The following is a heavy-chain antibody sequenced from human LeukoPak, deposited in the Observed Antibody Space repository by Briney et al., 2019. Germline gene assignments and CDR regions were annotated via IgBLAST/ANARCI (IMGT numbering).Heavy chain of an antibody. CDR2: IWYDGSNK. D-gene: IGHD3-10*01. V-gene: IGHV3-33*01. Sequence: GGSLRLSCAASGFTFSSYGMHWVRQAPGKGLEWVAVIWYDGSNKYYADSVKGRFTISRDNSKNTLYLQMNSLRAEDTAVYYCAREFGGSGSYYNPDYWGQGTLVSVSS. J-gene: IGHJ4*02. CDR3: AREFGGSGSYYNPDY. CDR1: GFTFSSYG.